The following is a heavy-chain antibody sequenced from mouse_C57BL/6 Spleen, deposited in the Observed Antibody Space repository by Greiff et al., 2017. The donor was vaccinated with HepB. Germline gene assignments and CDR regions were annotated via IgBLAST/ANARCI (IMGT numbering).Heavy chain of an antibody. CDR2: IDPSDSYT. CDR3: SSCDY. J-gene: IGHJ2*01. CDR1: GYTFTSYW. V-gene: IGHV1-69*01. Sequence: QVQLQQPGAELVMPGASVKLSCKASGYTFTSYWMHWVKQRPGQGLEWIGEIDPSDSYTNYNQKFKGKSTLTVDKSSSTAYMQLNSLTSEDSAVYYCSSCDYWGQGTTLTVSS.